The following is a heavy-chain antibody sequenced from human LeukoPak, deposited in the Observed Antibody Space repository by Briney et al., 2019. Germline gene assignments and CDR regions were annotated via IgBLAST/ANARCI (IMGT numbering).Heavy chain of an antibody. Sequence: GASVKVSCKASGYTFTTYGVSWVRQAPGQGLEWMGWISPYNGNTNFGQKFQGRVTMTTDRSTTTAYMEVRSLRSEDSAVYYCATGPTGDWSIDYWGQGTLVTVSS. CDR1: GYTFTTYG. CDR2: ISPYNGNT. J-gene: IGHJ4*02. D-gene: IGHD3-9*01. V-gene: IGHV1-18*01. CDR3: ATGPTGDWSIDY.